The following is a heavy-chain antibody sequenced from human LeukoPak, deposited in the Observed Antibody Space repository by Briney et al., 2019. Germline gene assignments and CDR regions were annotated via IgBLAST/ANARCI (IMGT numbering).Heavy chain of an antibody. CDR1: GFTFNKYG. V-gene: IGHV3-33*07. Sequence: GGSLRLSCEASGFTFNKYGMYWVRQTPGKGLEWVALIWYDGRNKYYADSVKGRFTISRDNSKNTLFLQMNSLRAEDTAVYYCATDCSNDNCYSGWGQGTLVTVSS. CDR3: ATDCSNDNCYSG. J-gene: IGHJ4*02. CDR2: IWYDGRNK. D-gene: IGHD2-15*01.